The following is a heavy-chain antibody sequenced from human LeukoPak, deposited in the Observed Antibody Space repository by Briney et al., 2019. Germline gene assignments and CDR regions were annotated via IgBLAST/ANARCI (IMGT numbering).Heavy chain of an antibody. Sequence: PGGSLRLSCAASGFTFSSYSMNWVRQAPGKGLEWVSSISSSSSYIYYADSVKGRFTISRDNAKNSLYPQMNSLRAEDTAVYYCARAGSSSGYYPLVNWGQGTPVTVSS. J-gene: IGHJ4*02. CDR1: GFTFSSYS. D-gene: IGHD3-22*01. CDR2: ISSSSSYI. V-gene: IGHV3-21*01. CDR3: ARAGSSSGYYPLVN.